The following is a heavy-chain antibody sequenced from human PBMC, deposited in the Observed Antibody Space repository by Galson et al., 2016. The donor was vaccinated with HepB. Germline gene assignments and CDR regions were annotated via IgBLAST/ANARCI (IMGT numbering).Heavy chain of an antibody. CDR3: ARDRLTNYYDSEEAAFDI. CDR1: GYMFTNYG. V-gene: IGHV7-4-1*02. CDR2: INTNTGNP. Sequence: SVKVSCKASGYMFTNYGMNWVRQAPGQGPEWMGWINTNTGNPTYAQGFTGRYVFSWDTSVSTAYLQITRLKAEDTAVYYCARDRLTNYYDSEEAAFDIWGQGTMVTVSS. J-gene: IGHJ3*02. D-gene: IGHD3-22*01.